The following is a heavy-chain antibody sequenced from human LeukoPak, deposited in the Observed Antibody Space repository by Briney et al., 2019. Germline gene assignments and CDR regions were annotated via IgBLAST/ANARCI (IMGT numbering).Heavy chain of an antibody. CDR1: GFTFSSYW. CDR3: ARDFFPVVDSTWYEIGY. D-gene: IGHD2-21*01. J-gene: IGHJ4*02. CDR2: INSDGSST. Sequence: GGSLRLSCAASGFTFSSYWMHWVRQAPGKGLVWVSRINSDGSSTSYADSVKGRFTISRDNAKNSLDLQMNGLGAEDTAVYYCARDFFPVVDSTWYEIGYWGQGTLVTVSS. V-gene: IGHV3-74*01.